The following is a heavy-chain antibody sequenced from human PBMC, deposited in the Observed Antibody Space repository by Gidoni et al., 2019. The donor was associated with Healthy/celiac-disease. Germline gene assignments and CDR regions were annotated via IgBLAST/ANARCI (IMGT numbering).Heavy chain of an antibody. CDR1: VGSFSGYY. D-gene: IGHD6-13*01. V-gene: IGHV4-34*01. CDR2: INHSGST. J-gene: IGHJ3*02. CDR3: ARGNSSSWFDAFDI. Sequence: QVQLQQWGAGLLKPSETLSLTCAVYVGSFSGYYWSWIRQPPGKGLEWIGEINHSGSTNYNPSLKSRVTISVDTSKNQFSLKLSSVTAADTAVYYCARGNSSSWFDAFDIWGQGTMVTVSS.